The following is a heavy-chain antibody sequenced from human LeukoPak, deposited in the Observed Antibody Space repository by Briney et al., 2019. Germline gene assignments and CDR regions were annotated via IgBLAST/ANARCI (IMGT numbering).Heavy chain of an antibody. D-gene: IGHD5-12*01. Sequence: GGSLRLSCAASGFTFSSFWMHWVRQAPGKGLVWVSHINGEGTTRNYADSVRGRFTISKDNSKNTLYLQMNSLRAEDTAVYYRRSGYDYMAVYGMDVWGQGTTVTVSS. CDR3: RSGYDYMAVYGMDV. J-gene: IGHJ6*02. CDR2: INGEGTTR. CDR1: GFTFSSFW. V-gene: IGHV3-74*01.